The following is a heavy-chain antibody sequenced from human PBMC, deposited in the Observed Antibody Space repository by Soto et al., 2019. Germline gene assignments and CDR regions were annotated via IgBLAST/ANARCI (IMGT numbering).Heavy chain of an antibody. CDR3: AKTPNSRLLNS. J-gene: IGHJ4*02. CDR1: GFTFRNYA. Sequence: PGGSLRLSCAVSGFTFRNYAMSWVRQAPGKGLEWVAGITGTGNSISYSDSVRGRFTISRDNSENTLYLQMTSLRAEDAAVYWCAKTPNSRLLNSWGQGALVTVSS. CDR2: ITGTGNSI. V-gene: IGHV3-23*01. D-gene: IGHD3-9*01.